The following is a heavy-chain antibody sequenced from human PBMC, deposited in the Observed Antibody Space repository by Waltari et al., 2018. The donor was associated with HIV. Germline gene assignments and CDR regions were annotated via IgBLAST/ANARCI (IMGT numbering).Heavy chain of an antibody. CDR1: GFPFSNYW. CDR2: VNSDGSST. CDR3: ARDLYSRNGDDY. J-gene: IGHJ4*02. D-gene: IGHD6-13*01. V-gene: IGHV3-74*01. Sequence: EVQLVESGGGLVQPGGSLRLSCAASGFPFSNYWMHWVRQAPGKGLVWVSRVNSDGSSTNYAGSVKGRFTVSRDNAKNTLYLQMNSRRAEDTAVYYCARDLYSRNGDDYWGQGTLVTVSS.